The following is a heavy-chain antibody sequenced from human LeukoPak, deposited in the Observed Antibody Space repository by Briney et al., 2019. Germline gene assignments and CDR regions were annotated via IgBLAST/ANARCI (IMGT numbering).Heavy chain of an antibody. CDR2: ISSSSSYI. J-gene: IGHJ4*02. CDR3: ARGSSSGWYLGPFDY. V-gene: IGHV3-21*01. D-gene: IGHD6-19*01. CDR1: GFTFSSYS. Sequence: GGSLRLSCAASGFTFSSYSMNWVRQAPGKGLEWVSSISSSSSYIYYADSVKGRFTISRDNAKNSLYLQMNSLRAEDTAVYYCARGSSSGWYLGPFDYWGQGTLVTVSS.